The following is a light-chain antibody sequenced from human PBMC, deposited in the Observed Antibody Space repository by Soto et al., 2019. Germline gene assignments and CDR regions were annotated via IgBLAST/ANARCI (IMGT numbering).Light chain of an antibody. CDR2: DTS. CDR3: QQRHNWPIT. Sequence: EIVLTQSPATLSLSPGERATLSCRTSQTIRGLLNWYQQRPGRAPRLLIYDTSNRATDIPARFSGSGSGTDFILTISSLDPEDFGVYFCQQRHNWPITFGQGTRLDIK. J-gene: IGKJ5*01. V-gene: IGKV3-11*01. CDR1: QTIRGL.